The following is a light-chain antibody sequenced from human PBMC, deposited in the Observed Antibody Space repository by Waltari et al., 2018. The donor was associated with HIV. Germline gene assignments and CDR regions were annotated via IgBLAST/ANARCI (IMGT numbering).Light chain of an antibody. J-gene: IGLJ2*01. CDR2: YDT. Sequence: QSVLTQPPSVSATPGQRVTISCSGRTSNIGYNLVSWYQHIPGTAPKLLIYYDTERPSGIPDRFSGSRSGTSATLGITGLQTGDEADYYCATWDSSLNALLFGGGTKLTAL. CDR1: TSNIGYNL. CDR3: ATWDSSLNALL. V-gene: IGLV1-51*01.